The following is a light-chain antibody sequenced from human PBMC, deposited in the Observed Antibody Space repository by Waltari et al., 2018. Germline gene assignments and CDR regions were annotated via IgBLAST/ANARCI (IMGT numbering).Light chain of an antibody. V-gene: IGLV3-21*04. CDR3: QVWDANNEPGV. CDR1: NIGTKS. Sequence: SYVLTQPPSVSVAPGATARITCGGNNIGTKSVHWYQQKPGQPPVLVRSYDSDRRSGIPERFSGSNSGNTATLSISRVEAGDEAEYFCQVWDANNEPGVFGTGTEVTVL. J-gene: IGLJ1*01. CDR2: YDS.